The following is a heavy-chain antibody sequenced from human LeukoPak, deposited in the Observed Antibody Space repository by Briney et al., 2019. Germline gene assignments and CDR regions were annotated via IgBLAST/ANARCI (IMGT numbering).Heavy chain of an antibody. V-gene: IGHV3-33*01. CDR1: GLTFSTSG. CDR3: ARDGGRRKSPPDY. Sequence: GGSLRLSCAASGLTFSTSGMHWVRQAPGKGLEWLAMIWSDGSNKYYADSVKGRFTISRDNSKSTVSLQMNSLRAEDTAVYYCARDGGRRKSPPDYWGQGTLVTVSS. J-gene: IGHJ4*02. CDR2: IWSDGSNK. D-gene: IGHD3-3*01.